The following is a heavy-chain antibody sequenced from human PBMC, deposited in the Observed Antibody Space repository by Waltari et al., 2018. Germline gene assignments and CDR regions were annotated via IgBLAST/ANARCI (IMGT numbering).Heavy chain of an antibody. J-gene: IGHJ4*02. V-gene: IGHV3-15*05. CDR3: TTFGPGGY. D-gene: IGHD3-16*01. Sequence: EVQLVESGGGFVKPGGSLRLSCVASGFTFSYAWMNWVRQAPGKGLEWVGRIKSKTDGGTIDYTAPVKGRFSISRDDSKDTLYLQMNSLKTDDTAVYYCTTFGPGGYWGQGTLVTVSS. CDR1: GFTFSYAW. CDR2: IKSKTDGGTI.